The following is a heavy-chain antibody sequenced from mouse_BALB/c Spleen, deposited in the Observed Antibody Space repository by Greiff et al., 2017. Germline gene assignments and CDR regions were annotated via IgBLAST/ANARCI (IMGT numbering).Heavy chain of an antibody. J-gene: IGHJ2*01. CDR3: ASAIGKYGTGANFDY. D-gene: IGHD2-10*02. V-gene: IGHV14-3*02. CDR1: GFNIKDTY. CDR2: IDPANGNT. Sequence: VQLKQSGAELVKPGASVKLSCTASGFNIKDTYMHWVKQRPEQGLEWNGRIDPANGNTKYDPKFQGKATITADTSSNTAYLQLSSLTSEDTAVYYCASAIGKYGTGANFDYWGQGTTLTVSS.